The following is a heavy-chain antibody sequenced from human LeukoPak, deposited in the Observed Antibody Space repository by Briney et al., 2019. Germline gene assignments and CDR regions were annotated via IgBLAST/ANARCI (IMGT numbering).Heavy chain of an antibody. Sequence: GGSLRLSCAASGFTFSGSAMHWVRQASGKGLEWVGRIRSKANSYATAYAASVKGRFTISRDDSKNTAYLQMNSLKTEDTAVYYCTSQFPSQGGDVFDIWGQGTMVTVSS. V-gene: IGHV3-73*01. D-gene: IGHD1-26*01. CDR1: GFTFSGSA. CDR2: IRSKANSYAT. CDR3: TSQFPSQGGDVFDI. J-gene: IGHJ3*02.